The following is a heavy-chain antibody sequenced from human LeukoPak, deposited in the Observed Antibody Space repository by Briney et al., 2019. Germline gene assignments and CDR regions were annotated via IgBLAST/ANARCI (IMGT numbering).Heavy chain of an antibody. Sequence: GGSLRLSCAASGFTFSSYAMSWVRQAPGKGLEWVSAISGSGGSTYYADSVKGRFTISRDSSKNTLYLQMNSLRAEDTAVYYRARLGDSSGWYFDYWGQGTLVTVSS. CDR1: GFTFSSYA. D-gene: IGHD6-19*01. CDR2: ISGSGGST. V-gene: IGHV3-23*01. CDR3: ARLGDSSGWYFDY. J-gene: IGHJ4*02.